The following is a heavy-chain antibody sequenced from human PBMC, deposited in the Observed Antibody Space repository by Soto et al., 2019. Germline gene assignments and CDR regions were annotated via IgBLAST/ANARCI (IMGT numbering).Heavy chain of an antibody. D-gene: IGHD5-12*01. CDR3: AIDSGLVATIRYFVY. Sequence: SVKVSCKASGYTFTSYGISWVRQAPGQGLEWMGRIIPILGIANYAQKFQGRVTITADKSTSTAYMELSSLRSEDTAVYYCAIDSGLVATIRYFVYWGQGTLVTVSS. CDR1: GYTFTSYG. J-gene: IGHJ4*02. CDR2: IIPILGIA. V-gene: IGHV1-69*04.